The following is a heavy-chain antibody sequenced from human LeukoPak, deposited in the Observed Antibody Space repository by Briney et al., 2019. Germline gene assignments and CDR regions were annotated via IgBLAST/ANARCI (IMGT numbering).Heavy chain of an antibody. CDR1: GGSISSYY. Sequence: PSETLSLTCTVSGGSISSYYWSWIRQPAGKGLEWIGRIYTSGSTNYNPSLKSRVTISVDTSKNQFSLKLSSVTAADTAVYYCARDHRYCSGGSCYYFDYWGQGTLVTVSS. D-gene: IGHD2-15*01. J-gene: IGHJ4*02. V-gene: IGHV4-4*07. CDR3: ARDHRYCSGGSCYYFDY. CDR2: IYTSGST.